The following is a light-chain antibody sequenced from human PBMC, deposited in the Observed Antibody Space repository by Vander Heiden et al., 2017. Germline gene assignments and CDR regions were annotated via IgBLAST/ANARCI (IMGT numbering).Light chain of an antibody. J-gene: IGKJ1*01. CDR1: QSVSSN. CDR3: HQYNNWPT. Sequence: DIVITQSPATLSVSPAEIATLFCRASQSVSSNLAWYQQKPGQTPRLLIYGASTRATGIPARFSGRGSGTEFTLTISSLQSEDFAVYYCHQYNNWPTFGQGTKVEIK. CDR2: GAS. V-gene: IGKV3-15*01.